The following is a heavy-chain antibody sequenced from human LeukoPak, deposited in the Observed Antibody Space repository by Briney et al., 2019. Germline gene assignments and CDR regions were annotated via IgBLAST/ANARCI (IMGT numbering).Heavy chain of an antibody. CDR3: AKGPNPYCSGGSCYVDY. J-gene: IGHJ4*02. CDR1: GFTFSSYA. V-gene: IGHV3-23*01. D-gene: IGHD2-15*01. CDR2: ISGSGGST. Sequence: GGSLRLSCAASGFTFSSYAMSWVRQAPGKGLEWVSAISGSGGSTYYADSVQGRLTISRDNSQNTLYLQMNSLRAEETAVYYCAKGPNPYCSGGSCYVDYWGQGTLVTVSS.